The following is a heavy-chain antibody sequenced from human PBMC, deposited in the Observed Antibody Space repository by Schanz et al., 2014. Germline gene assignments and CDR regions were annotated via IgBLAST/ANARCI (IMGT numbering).Heavy chain of an antibody. Sequence: EVQLLESGGGLVQPGGSLRLSCAASGFTFSTSTMHWVRQAPGRGLEWVSSISTSGTYMYIADSLKGRLTISRDDAKKSMYLQMNNLRAEDTAVYYCVRVSFADPRLYRGMDRDIDYWGQGTLVTVSS. D-gene: IGHD5-18*01. CDR1: GFTFSTST. J-gene: IGHJ4*02. V-gene: IGHV3-21*01. CDR3: VRVSFADPRLYRGMDRDIDY. CDR2: ISTSGTYM.